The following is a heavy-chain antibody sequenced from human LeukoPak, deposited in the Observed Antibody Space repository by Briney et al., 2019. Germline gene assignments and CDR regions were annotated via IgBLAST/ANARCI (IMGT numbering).Heavy chain of an antibody. D-gene: IGHD6-25*01. Sequence: PGGSLRLSCVASGFRFSTHGMNWFRQAPGKGLEWVANINEEGSEKNYVDSVRGRFTISRDNAENSLYVQMNSLGAENTVVYYXXXXXDSXWRKRFDYWGQGALVTVSS. CDR3: XXXXDSXWRKRFDY. V-gene: IGHV3-7*01. CDR1: GFRFSTHG. CDR2: INEEGSEK. J-gene: IGHJ4*02.